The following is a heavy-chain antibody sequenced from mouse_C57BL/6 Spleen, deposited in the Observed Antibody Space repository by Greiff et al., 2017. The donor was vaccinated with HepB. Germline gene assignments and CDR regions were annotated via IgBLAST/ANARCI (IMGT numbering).Heavy chain of an antibody. Sequence: QVQLQQSGAELVRPGASVKLSCKASGYTFTDYYINWVKQRPGQGLEWIARIYPGSGNTYYNEKFKGKATLTAEKSSSTAYMQLSSLTSEDSAVYFCARLKTAQAPFDYWGQGTTLTVSS. J-gene: IGHJ2*01. CDR2: IYPGSGNT. D-gene: IGHD3-2*02. CDR3: ARLKTAQAPFDY. CDR1: GYTFTDYY. V-gene: IGHV1-76*01.